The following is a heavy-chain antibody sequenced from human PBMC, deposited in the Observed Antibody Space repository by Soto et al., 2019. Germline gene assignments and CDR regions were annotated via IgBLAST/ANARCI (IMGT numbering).Heavy chain of an antibody. V-gene: IGHV3-23*01. CDR3: AKDAKGSSGPFDY. D-gene: IGHD6-19*01. CDR2: ISGSGGST. CDR1: GFTFSSYA. Sequence: EVQLLEAGGGLVQPGGSLRLSCAASGFTFSSYAMSWVRQAPGKGLEWVSAISGSGGSTYYADSVKGRFTISRDNSKNTLYLQMNSLRAEDTDVYYCAKDAKGSSGPFDYWGQGTLVTVSS. J-gene: IGHJ4*02.